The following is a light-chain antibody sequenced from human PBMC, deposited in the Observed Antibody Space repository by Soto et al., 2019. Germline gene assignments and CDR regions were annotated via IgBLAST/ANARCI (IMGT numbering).Light chain of an antibody. Sequence: DIQMTQSPSSLSASVGDRVTITCRASQGIANYLAWYQQKPGKVPKLLIYAASTLEPGVPSRFSGSGFGTDFTLSNSSLQPEDFATYYCQKYNGAPFTFGPGTKVDIK. CDR1: QGIANY. CDR2: AAS. CDR3: QKYNGAPFT. V-gene: IGKV1-27*01. J-gene: IGKJ3*01.